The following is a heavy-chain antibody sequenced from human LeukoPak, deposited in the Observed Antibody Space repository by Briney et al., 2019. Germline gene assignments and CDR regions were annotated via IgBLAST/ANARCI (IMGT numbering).Heavy chain of an antibody. Sequence: SETLSLTCDVSGGSIRGDYWSWTRQPAERGLEWIGRVHTSGSTNYNPSLKSRVTLSQDTSKNQFYLRLTSVTAADTAVYYCAREGGTNRNFDYWGQGMLVTVSS. CDR1: GGSIRGDY. V-gene: IGHV4-4*07. D-gene: IGHD1-14*01. CDR2: VHTSGST. CDR3: AREGGTNRNFDY. J-gene: IGHJ4*02.